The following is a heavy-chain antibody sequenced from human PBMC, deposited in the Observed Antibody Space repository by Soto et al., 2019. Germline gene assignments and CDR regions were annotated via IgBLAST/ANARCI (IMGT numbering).Heavy chain of an antibody. J-gene: IGHJ4*02. CDR1: GDSVSSNTVA. CDR2: TYYRSKWYD. D-gene: IGHD1-26*01. V-gene: IGHV6-1*01. Sequence: SQTLSLTCAISGDSVSSNTVAWNWIRQSPSRGLEWLGRTYYRSKWYDDYAESVKSRITINPDTSKNQFSLHMNSLRAEDTAVYYCARDPFEWELLLDYWGQGTLVTVSS. CDR3: ARDPFEWELLLDY.